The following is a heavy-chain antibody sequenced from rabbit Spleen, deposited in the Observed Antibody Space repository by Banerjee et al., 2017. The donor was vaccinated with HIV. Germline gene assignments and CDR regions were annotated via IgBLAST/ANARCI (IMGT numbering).Heavy chain of an antibody. J-gene: IGHJ4*01. Sequence: QEQLKESGGGLVQPGGSLTLSCKVSGFDFSRTGVSWVRQAPGKGLEWIGYIDLVFGSAYYANWVNGRFTISSHNAQNTLYLQLNSLTVADTATYFCVRGASSSGYYSLWGQGTLVTVS. CDR2: IDLVFGSA. V-gene: IGHV1S47*01. D-gene: IGHD1-1*01. CDR3: VRGASSSGYYSL. CDR1: GFDFSRTG.